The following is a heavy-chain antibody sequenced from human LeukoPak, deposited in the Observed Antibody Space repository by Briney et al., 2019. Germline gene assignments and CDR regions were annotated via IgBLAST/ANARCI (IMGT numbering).Heavy chain of an antibody. V-gene: IGHV1-18*01. CDR2: ISAYNGNT. CDR3: AGKYYDILTGYSPWFDP. Sequence: ASVKVSCKASGYTFTSYGISWVRQAPGQGLEWMGWISAYNGNTNYAQKLQGRVTMTTDTSTSTAYMELRSLRSDDTAVYHCAGKYYDILTGYSPWFDPWGQGTLVTVSS. D-gene: IGHD3-9*01. CDR1: GYTFTSYG. J-gene: IGHJ5*02.